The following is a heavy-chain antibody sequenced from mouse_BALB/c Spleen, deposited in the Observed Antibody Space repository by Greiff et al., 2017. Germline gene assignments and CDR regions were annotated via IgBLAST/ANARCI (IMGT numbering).Heavy chain of an antibody. CDR2: IRLKSNNYAT. Sequence: EVKLVESGGGLVQPGGSMKLSCVASGFTFSNYWMNWVRQSPEKGLEWVAEIRLKSNNYATHYAESVKGRFTISRDDSKSSVYLQMNNLRAEDTGIYYCTRPTTVVAPAYWGQGTLVTVSA. CDR1: GFTFSNYW. J-gene: IGHJ3*01. V-gene: IGHV6-6*02. CDR3: TRPTTVVAPAY. D-gene: IGHD1-1*01.